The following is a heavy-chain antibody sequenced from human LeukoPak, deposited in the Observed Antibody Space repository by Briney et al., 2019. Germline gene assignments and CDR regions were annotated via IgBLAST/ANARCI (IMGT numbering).Heavy chain of an antibody. D-gene: IGHD3-22*01. V-gene: IGHV4-34*01. CDR1: GGSFNNYY. CDR2: INHSGST. CDR3: ARGTYYFDTSAHETDDY. Sequence: SETLSLTCAVYGGSFNNYYWSWIRQPPGKGLEWIGEINHSGSTNYNPSLKSRLTISADTPKNQFSLKLSSVTAADTAVYYCARGTYYFDTSAHETDDYWGQGTLVTVSS. J-gene: IGHJ4*02.